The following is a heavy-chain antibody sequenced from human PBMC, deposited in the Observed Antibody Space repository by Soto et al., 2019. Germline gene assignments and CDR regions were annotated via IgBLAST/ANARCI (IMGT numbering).Heavy chain of an antibody. D-gene: IGHD3-10*01. Sequence: QVQLQESGPGLVKPSVTLSLTCTVSGGPVSSGSYYWSWIRQPPGKGLEWIGYIYYSGSTNYNPSRRSRVTISVDTSKNQFSLKLSSVTAADTAVYYCARDSMVRVVWGQGTLVTVSS. V-gene: IGHV4-61*01. CDR1: GGPVSSGSYY. CDR2: IYYSGST. CDR3: ARDSMVRVV. J-gene: IGHJ4*02.